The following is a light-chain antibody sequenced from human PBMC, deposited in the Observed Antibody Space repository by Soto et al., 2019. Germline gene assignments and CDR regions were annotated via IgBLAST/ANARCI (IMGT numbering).Light chain of an antibody. V-gene: IGLV2-14*01. CDR1: SSDIGGYNY. Sequence: QSALTQTPSASGSPGQSVTISCTGTSSDIGGYNYVSWYQQHPGKAPKLMIYEVTNRPSGVSNRFSGSKSGNTASLTISGLQAEDEADYYCSSYTSRSTLVFGTGTKLTVL. CDR2: EVT. CDR3: SSYTSRSTLV. J-gene: IGLJ1*01.